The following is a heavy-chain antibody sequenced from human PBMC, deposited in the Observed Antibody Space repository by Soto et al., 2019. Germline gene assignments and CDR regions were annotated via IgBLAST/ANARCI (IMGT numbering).Heavy chain of an antibody. CDR3: ARDLQTSGRYNGFDY. V-gene: IGHV3-48*01. D-gene: IGHD1-26*01. Sequence: GGSLRLSCAASGFTFSSYSMNWVRQAPGKGLEWVSYISSSSSTIYYADSVKGRFAISRDNSENTAYLQMNSLRAEDTAIYYCARDLQTSGRYNGFDYWGQGTLVTVSS. CDR2: ISSSSSTI. J-gene: IGHJ4*02. CDR1: GFTFSSYS.